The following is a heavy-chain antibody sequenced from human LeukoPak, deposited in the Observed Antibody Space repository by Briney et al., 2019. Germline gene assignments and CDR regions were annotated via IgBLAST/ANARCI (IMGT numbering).Heavy chain of an antibody. CDR1: GGSISSGDYC. CDR2: IYYSGST. CDR3: ARGDYYDSPGSGY. Sequence: SQTLSLTCTVSGGSISSGDYCWSWIRQPPGKGLEWIGYIYYSGSTYYNPSLKSRVTISVDTSKNQFSMKLSSVTAADTAVYYCARGDYYDSPGSGYWGQGTLVTVSS. V-gene: IGHV4-30-4*01. D-gene: IGHD3-22*01. J-gene: IGHJ4*02.